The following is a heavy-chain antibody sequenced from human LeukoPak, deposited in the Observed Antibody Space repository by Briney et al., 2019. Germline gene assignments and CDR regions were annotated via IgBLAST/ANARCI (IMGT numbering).Heavy chain of an antibody. D-gene: IGHD5-12*01. CDR2: ISYDGSNK. J-gene: IGHJ4*02. V-gene: IGHV3-30*04. CDR3: AVIVATGSYDY. Sequence: TGGSLRFSCAASGFTFSSYAMHWVRQAPGKGLEWVAVISYDGSNKYYADSVKGRFTISRDNSKNTLYLQMNSLRAEDTAVYYCAVIVATGSYDYWGQGTLVTVSS. CDR1: GFTFSSYA.